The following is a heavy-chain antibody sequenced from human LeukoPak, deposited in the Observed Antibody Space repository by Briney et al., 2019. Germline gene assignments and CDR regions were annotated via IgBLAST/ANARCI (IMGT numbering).Heavy chain of an antibody. CDR1: GGSISSYY. J-gene: IGHJ4*02. CDR3: ASNTPANDY. CDR2: INYRGST. V-gene: IGHV4-59*08. Sequence: SETLFLTCTVSGGSISSYYWSWIRQPPGKGLEWIGSINYRGSTHYNPSLKSRVTISVDTSKNQFSLKLSSVTAADTAVYYCASNTPANDYWGQGTLVTVSS. D-gene: IGHD2-2*02.